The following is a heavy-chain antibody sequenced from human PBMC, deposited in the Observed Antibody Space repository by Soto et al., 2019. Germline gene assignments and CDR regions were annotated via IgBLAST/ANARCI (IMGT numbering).Heavy chain of an antibody. V-gene: IGHV1-3*01. CDR2: INAGNGNT. CDR1: GYTFTSYA. CDR3: APSVIAAAWDYGMDV. Sequence: QVQLVQSGAEVKKPGASVKVSCKASGYTFTSYAMHWVRQAPGQRLEWMGWINAGNGNTKYSQKFQGRVTITRDTSESTAYMELSSLRSEDTAVYYCAPSVIAAAWDYGMDVWGQGTTVTVSS. D-gene: IGHD6-13*01. J-gene: IGHJ6*02.